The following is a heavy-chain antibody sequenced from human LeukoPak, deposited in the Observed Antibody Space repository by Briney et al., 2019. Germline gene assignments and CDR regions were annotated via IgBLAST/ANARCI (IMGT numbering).Heavy chain of an antibody. J-gene: IGHJ3*02. V-gene: IGHV4-39*01. Sequence: SETLSLTCTVSGGSISSSSYYWGWIRQPPGKGLEWIGSIYYSGSTYYNPSLKSRDTISVDTSKNQFSLKLSSVTAADTAVYYCASFSLGYCSSTSCYDDAFDIWGQGTMVTVSS. CDR3: ASFSLGYCSSTSCYDDAFDI. CDR1: GGSISSSSYY. CDR2: IYYSGST. D-gene: IGHD2-2*01.